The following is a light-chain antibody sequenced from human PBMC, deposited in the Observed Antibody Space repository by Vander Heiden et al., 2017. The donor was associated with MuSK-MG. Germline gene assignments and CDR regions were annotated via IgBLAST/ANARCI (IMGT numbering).Light chain of an antibody. CDR1: HSVSTY. CDR2: AAS. Sequence: DVQMTQSPSSLSASVGDRVTITCRASHSVSTYLNWYRQKPGKAPNLLIYAASRVQGGVPSRFSGSGSGTDFTLTISRLQPEDFATYYCQQRDNIPYTFGQGTKVEIK. J-gene: IGKJ2*01. V-gene: IGKV1-39*01. CDR3: QQRDNIPYT.